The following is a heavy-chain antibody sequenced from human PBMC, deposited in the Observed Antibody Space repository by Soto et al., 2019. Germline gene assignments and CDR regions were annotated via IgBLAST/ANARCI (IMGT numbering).Heavy chain of an antibody. Sequence: EVQLLHAGGGLVQPGGSLRLSCAASGFTFSTYAMSWVRQAPGKGLEWVSSISGSGGSTYYSDSVKGRFTISRDNSKNTLYLQMSGLRAEDTAVYYCARTVVFECWGQGTLVTVSS. J-gene: IGHJ4*02. CDR2: ISGSGGST. CDR3: ARTVVFEC. D-gene: IGHD2-15*01. CDR1: GFTFSTYA. V-gene: IGHV3-23*01.